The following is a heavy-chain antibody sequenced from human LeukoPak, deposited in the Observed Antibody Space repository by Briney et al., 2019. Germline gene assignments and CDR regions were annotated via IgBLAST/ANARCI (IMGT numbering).Heavy chain of an antibody. Sequence: GRSLRLSCAASGFTFSSYAMHWVRQAPGKGLEWVAVISYDGSNKYYADSVKGRFTISRDNSKNTLYLQMNSLRAEDTAVYYCARDDYDFWSDLIIILWIYYYGMDVWGQGTTVTASS. J-gene: IGHJ6*02. CDR3: ARDDYDFWSDLIIILWIYYYGMDV. V-gene: IGHV3-30-3*01. CDR1: GFTFSSYA. D-gene: IGHD3-3*01. CDR2: ISYDGSNK.